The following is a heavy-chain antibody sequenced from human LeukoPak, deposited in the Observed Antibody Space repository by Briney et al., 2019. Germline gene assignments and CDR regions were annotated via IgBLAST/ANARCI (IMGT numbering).Heavy chain of an antibody. CDR3: ARVVPAASYGMDV. Sequence: PGGSLRLSCAASGFTFSNYSMNWVRQAPGKGLEWVSSISSSSSYIYYADSVKGRFTISRDNAKNSLYLQMNSLRAEDTAVYYCARVVPAASYGMDVWGKGTTVTVSS. CDR2: ISSSSSYI. D-gene: IGHD2-2*01. CDR1: GFTFSNYS. V-gene: IGHV3-21*01. J-gene: IGHJ6*04.